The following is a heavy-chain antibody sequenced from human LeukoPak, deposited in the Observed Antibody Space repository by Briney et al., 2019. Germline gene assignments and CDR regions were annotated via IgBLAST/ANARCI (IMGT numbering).Heavy chain of an antibody. J-gene: IGHJ4*02. CDR3: AKEEQGYCSGGSCYSDGY. D-gene: IGHD2-15*01. Sequence: GGSLRLSCAASGFTFSSYAISWVRQAPGKGLEWVSAISGSGGSTYYADSVKGRFTISRDNSKNTLYLQMNSLRAEDTAVYYCAKEEQGYCSGGSCYSDGYWGQGTLVTVSS. V-gene: IGHV3-23*01. CDR1: GFTFSSYA. CDR2: ISGSGGST.